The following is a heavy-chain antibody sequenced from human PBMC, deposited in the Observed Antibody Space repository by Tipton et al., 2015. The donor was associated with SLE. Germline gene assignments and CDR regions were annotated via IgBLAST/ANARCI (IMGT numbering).Heavy chain of an antibody. V-gene: IGHV4-4*02. CDR2: IYHTGST. CDR1: GGSISSDNW. Sequence: SLRLSCAVSGGSISSDNWWSWVRQPPGKGLEWIGEIYHTGSTNYNPSLKSRVTISVDKSKNQFSLKLSSVTAADTAVYYCARVEADYNSGHWYFDLWGRGTLVTVSS. J-gene: IGHJ2*01. CDR3: ARVEADYNSGHWYFDL. D-gene: IGHD3-22*01.